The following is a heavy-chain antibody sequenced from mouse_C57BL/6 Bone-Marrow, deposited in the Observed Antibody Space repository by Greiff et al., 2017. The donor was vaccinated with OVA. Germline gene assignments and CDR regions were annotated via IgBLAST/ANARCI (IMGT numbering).Heavy chain of an antibody. Sequence: EVQGVESGGDLVKPGGSLKLSCAASGFTFSSYGMSWVRQTPDKRLEWVATISSGGSYTYYPDSVKGRFTISRDNAKNTLYLQMSRLKSEDTAMYYCARQSTTVVGPFAYWGQGTLVTVSA. CDR2: ISSGGSYT. V-gene: IGHV5-6*01. J-gene: IGHJ3*01. CDR3: ARQSTTVVGPFAY. CDR1: GFTFSSYG. D-gene: IGHD1-1*01.